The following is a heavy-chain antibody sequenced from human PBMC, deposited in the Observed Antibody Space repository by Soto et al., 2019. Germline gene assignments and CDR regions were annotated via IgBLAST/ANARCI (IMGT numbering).Heavy chain of an antibody. J-gene: IGHJ4*02. CDR3: ARAPRPSSGWTIFDY. D-gene: IGHD6-19*01. Sequence: PSETLSLTCTVSGGSISSYYWSWIRQPPGKGLEWIGYIYYSGSTNYNPSLKSRVTISVDKSKNQFSLKLSPVTAADTAVYYCARAPRPSSGWTIFDYWGQGTLVTVSS. CDR1: GGSISSYY. V-gene: IGHV4-59*12. CDR2: IYYSGST.